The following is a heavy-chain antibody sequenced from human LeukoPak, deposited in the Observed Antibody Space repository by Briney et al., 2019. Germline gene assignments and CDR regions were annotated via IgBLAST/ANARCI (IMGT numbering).Heavy chain of an antibody. CDR3: ARGVRIAAAGISNFDY. D-gene: IGHD6-13*01. J-gene: IGHJ4*02. Sequence: TSETLSLTCTVSGGSISSGGYYWSWIRQHPGKGLEWIGYIYYSGSTYYNPSLKSRVTISVDTSKNQFSLKLSSVTAADTAVYYCARGVRIAAAGISNFDYWGQGTLVTVSS. CDR2: IYYSGST. V-gene: IGHV4-31*03. CDR1: GGSISSGGYY.